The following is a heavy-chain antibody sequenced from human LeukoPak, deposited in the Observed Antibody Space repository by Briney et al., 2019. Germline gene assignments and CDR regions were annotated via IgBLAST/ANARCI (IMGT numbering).Heavy chain of an antibody. CDR2: ISAYNGNT. CDR3: AGSRLRGDWFDP. V-gene: IGHV1-18*04. Sequence: ASVKVSCKASGYTFTSYGISWVRQAPGQGLEWMGWISAYNGNTNYAQKLQGRVTMTTDTSTSTAYMELRSLRSDDTAVYYCAGSRLRGDWFDPWGQGTLVTVSS. CDR1: GYTFTSYG. J-gene: IGHJ5*02. D-gene: IGHD2-15*01.